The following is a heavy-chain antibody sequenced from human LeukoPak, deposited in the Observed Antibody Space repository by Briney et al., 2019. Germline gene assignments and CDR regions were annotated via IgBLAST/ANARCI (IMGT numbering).Heavy chain of an antibody. CDR2: TYYRSKWYN. D-gene: IGHD4-17*01. CDR1: GDNVSSNSAC. CDR3: ARGDHGYYVFRFGY. Sequence: SQTLSLTCVISGDNVSSNSACWNWIRQSPSRGLEWLGRTYYRSKWYNDYAVSVKGRVTINPDTSKNQFSLHLNSVTPDDTAVYFCARGDHGYYVFRFGYWGQGTLVTVSS. J-gene: IGHJ4*02. V-gene: IGHV6-1*01.